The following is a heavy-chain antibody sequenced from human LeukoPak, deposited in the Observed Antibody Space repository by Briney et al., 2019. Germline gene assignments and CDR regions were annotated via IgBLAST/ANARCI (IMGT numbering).Heavy chain of an antibody. CDR1: GFTFSNAW. D-gene: IGHD3-22*01. CDR3: TTDAAGDYDSSGPYYFDY. J-gene: IGHJ4*02. V-gene: IGHV3-15*01. Sequence: PGXXLXLSCAASGFTFSNAWMSWVRQAPGKGLEWVGRIKSKTDGGTTDYAAAVKGRFTISRDDSKNTLYLQMNSLKTEDTAVYYCTTDAAGDYDSSGPYYFDYWGQGTLVTVSS. CDR2: IKSKTDGGTT.